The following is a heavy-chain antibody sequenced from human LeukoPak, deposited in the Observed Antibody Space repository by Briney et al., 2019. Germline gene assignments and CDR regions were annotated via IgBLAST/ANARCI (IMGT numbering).Heavy chain of an antibody. CDR3: ARASNYYDSSGYPMEYYYYGMDV. V-gene: IGHV4-31*03. Sequence: PSQTLSLTCTVSGVSISSGGYYWSWLRQHPGKGLEWIGYIYYSGSTYYNPSLKSRVTISVDTSKNQFSLKLSSVTAADTAVYYCARASNYYDSSGYPMEYYYYGMDVWGQGTTVTVSS. J-gene: IGHJ6*02. CDR2: IYYSGST. D-gene: IGHD3-22*01. CDR1: GVSISSGGYY.